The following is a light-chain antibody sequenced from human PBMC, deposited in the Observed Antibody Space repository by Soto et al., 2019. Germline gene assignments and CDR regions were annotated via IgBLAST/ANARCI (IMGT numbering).Light chain of an antibody. CDR2: GAS. CDR3: QHYGSSPLP. Sequence: EIVLTQSPGTLSLSPGERATLSCRASQSVSSSYLAWYQQKPGQSHRLLIYGASSRATGHPDRFSGSGSGTDFTLTISRLEPEELAVYYWQHYGSSPLPVGGRTKEEIK. V-gene: IGKV3-20*01. J-gene: IGKJ4*01. CDR1: QSVSSSY.